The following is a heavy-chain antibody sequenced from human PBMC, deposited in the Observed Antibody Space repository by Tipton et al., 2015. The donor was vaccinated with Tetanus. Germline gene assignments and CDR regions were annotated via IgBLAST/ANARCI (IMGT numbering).Heavy chain of an antibody. V-gene: IGHV4-39*01. J-gene: IGHJ4*01. Sequence: TLSLTCSVSGGSVDSGSYHWAWIRQPPGKGLEWIGSVHYTGATYLNPSLMSRVTLSVDTSKNQFSLRLNSVTAADTAVYYCATVGLVTASVKYWGQGTLVTVSS. CDR3: ATVGLVTASVKY. CDR1: GGSVDSGSYH. D-gene: IGHD2-21*02. CDR2: VHYTGAT.